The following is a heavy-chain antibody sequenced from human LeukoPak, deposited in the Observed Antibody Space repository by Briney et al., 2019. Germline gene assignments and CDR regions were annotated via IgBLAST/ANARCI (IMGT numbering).Heavy chain of an antibody. V-gene: IGHV3-48*01. CDR2: ISASGSNI. CDR3: VRVKGTYFDF. D-gene: IGHD1-1*01. Sequence: PGGSLRLSCVVSGFCFHSYSLNWLGQAPGKGLEWVSYISASGSNIYYLDAVKGRFTVSRDNAMNSLFLQMNRPGVEDTAIYYCVRVKGTYFDFWGQGTLVTVSS. J-gene: IGHJ4*02. CDR1: GFCFHSYS.